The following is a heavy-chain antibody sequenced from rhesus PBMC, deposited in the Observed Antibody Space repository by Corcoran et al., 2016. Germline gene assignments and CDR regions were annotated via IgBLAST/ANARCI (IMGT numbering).Heavy chain of an antibody. CDR1: GGPFRSKW. Sequence: QVQLQESGTGRVKPSETLSLTSAGHGGPFRSKWWGWIRQPPGKGVEWIGRIYGSSGSTEYNPTLKSRATISRDTSKNQFSLKLSSVTAADTAVYYCATYSSGWSGIRYFDIWGPGTPITISS. V-gene: IGHV4-160*01. D-gene: IGHD6S26*01. J-gene: IGHJ2*01. CDR3: ATYSSGWSGIRYFDI. CDR2: IYGSSGST.